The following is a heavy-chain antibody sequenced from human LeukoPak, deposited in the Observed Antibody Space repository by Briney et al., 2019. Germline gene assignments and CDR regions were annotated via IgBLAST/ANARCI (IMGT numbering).Heavy chain of an antibody. V-gene: IGHV3-21*01. Sequence: GGSLGLSCAASGFTFKIYSMNWVRQAPGKGLEWVSSITSSSHMYYADSVKGRFTISRDNAKNSLYLQMNTLRAEDTAVYYCARDDTSAHFFDYWGQGTLVTVSS. J-gene: IGHJ4*02. CDR1: GFTFKIYS. CDR3: ARDDTSAHFFDY. CDR2: ITSSSHM. D-gene: IGHD3-10*01.